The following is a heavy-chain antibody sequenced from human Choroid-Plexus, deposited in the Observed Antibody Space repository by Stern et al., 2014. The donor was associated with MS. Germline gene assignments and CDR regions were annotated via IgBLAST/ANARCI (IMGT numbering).Heavy chain of an antibody. CDR1: GDSISSYTHY. D-gene: IGHD2-8*02. Sequence: VQLVESGPGLVKPSETLSLTCAVSGDSISSYTHYWAWIRQPPGKGLEWIGRVYYSGATYYNPSLKRPVTISVDTSKNHFYLVLNFVTAADTAVYYCAKHACTGAACPFDLWGQGTLVTVSS. J-gene: IGHJ4*02. CDR3: AKHACTGAACPFDL. V-gene: IGHV4-39*01. CDR2: VYYSGAT.